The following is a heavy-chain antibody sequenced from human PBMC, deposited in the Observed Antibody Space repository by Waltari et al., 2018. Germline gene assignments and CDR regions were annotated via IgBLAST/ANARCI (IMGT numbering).Heavy chain of an antibody. Sequence: QVQLQESGPGLVKPSETLSLTCAVSGYSISSGYYWGWIRQPPGKGLEWIGSIYHSGSTYYNPSLKSRVTLSVDTSKNQFSLKLSFVTAADTAVYYCARVRYCGGDCYFDRFDPWGQGTLVTVSS. CDR1: GYSISSGYY. CDR2: IYHSGST. V-gene: IGHV4-38-2*01. D-gene: IGHD2-21*01. CDR3: ARVRYCGGDCYFDRFDP. J-gene: IGHJ5*02.